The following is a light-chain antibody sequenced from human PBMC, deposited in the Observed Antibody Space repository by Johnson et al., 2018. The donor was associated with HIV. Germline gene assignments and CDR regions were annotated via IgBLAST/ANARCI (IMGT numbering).Light chain of an antibody. CDR1: SSNVGSSF. Sequence: QSVLTQPPSVSAAPGQTVTISCSGSSSNVGSSFVSWYRQVPGTAPKLLIYDNSKRRSGIPDRFSATKSGTSATLGITGLQTGDEADYYCGTWDSSLSGYVFGTGTKVTVL. J-gene: IGLJ1*01. CDR2: DNS. CDR3: GTWDSSLSGYV. V-gene: IGLV1-51*01.